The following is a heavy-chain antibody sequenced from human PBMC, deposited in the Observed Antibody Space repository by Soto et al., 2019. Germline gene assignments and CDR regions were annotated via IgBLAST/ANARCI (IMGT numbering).Heavy chain of an antibody. Sequence: GGSLRLSCAASGFTLSSYAMHWVRQAPGKGLEWVAVISYDGSNKYYADSVKGRFTISRDNSKNTLYLQMNSLRAEDTAVYYCASLPARTVEMATITGWGQGTLVTVSS. CDR3: ASLPARTVEMATITG. CDR2: ISYDGSNK. V-gene: IGHV3-30-3*01. D-gene: IGHD5-12*01. J-gene: IGHJ4*02. CDR1: GFTLSSYA.